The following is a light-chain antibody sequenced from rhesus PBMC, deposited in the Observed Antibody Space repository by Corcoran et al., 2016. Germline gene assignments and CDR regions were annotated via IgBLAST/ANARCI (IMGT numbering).Light chain of an antibody. Sequence: DVMMTQSPLSLPITPGQPASISCRSNQSLVHSHGNTYLNWFQQKPGQPPRLLLYKVSNRYSGVPDIFSGSGAGTDFTLKISRVEAEDVGVYYCMQALEFPTFGQGTKVEIK. CDR1: QSLVHSHGNTY. CDR2: KVS. CDR3: MQALEFPT. V-gene: IGKV2-64*02. J-gene: IGKJ1*01.